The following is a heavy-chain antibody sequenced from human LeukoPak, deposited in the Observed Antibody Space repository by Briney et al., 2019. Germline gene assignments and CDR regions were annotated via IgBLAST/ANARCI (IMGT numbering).Heavy chain of an antibody. CDR3: AKQLGYCSDGSCYFPY. Sequence: GGSLRLSCAASGFTFSSYSMNWVRQAPGKGLEWVSYISSSSSTIYYADSVKGRFTISRDSSKSTLCLQMNSLRAEDTAVYYCAKQLGYCSDGSCYFPYWGQGTLVTVSS. V-gene: IGHV3-48*01. CDR1: GFTFSSYS. J-gene: IGHJ4*02. D-gene: IGHD2-15*01. CDR2: ISSSSSTI.